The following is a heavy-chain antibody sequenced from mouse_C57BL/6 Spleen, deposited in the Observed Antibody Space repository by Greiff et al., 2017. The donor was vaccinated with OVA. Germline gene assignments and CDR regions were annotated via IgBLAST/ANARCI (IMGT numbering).Heavy chain of an antibody. D-gene: IGHD5-5*01. CDR2: IYPGDGDT. V-gene: IGHV1-82*01. CDR3: AREGRLPLDY. Sequence: VQLQESGPELVKPGASVKISCKASGYALSSSWMNWVKQRPGKGLEWIGRIYPGDGDTNYNGKFKGKATLTADKSSSTAYMQLSSLTSEDSAVYFCAREGRLPLDYWGQGTTLTVSS. J-gene: IGHJ2*01. CDR1: GYALSSSW.